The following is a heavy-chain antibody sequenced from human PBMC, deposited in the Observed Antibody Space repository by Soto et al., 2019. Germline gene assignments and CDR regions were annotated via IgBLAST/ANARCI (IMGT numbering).Heavy chain of an antibody. CDR3: ARLAVTSSTHFDY. CDR2: IYPADSDV. CDR1: GYRFIAYW. J-gene: IGHJ4*02. Sequence: PGESLKISCQGSGYRFIAYWIGWVRQKPGKGLELMGIIYPADSDVRYSPSFQGQVTISVDKSTNTAYLQWSSLKASDTAIYYCARLAVTSSTHFDYWGQGTPVTVSS. D-gene: IGHD2-21*02. V-gene: IGHV5-51*01.